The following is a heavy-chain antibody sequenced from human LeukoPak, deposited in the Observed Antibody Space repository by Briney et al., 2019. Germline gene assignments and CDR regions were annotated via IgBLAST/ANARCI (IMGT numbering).Heavy chain of an antibody. Sequence: ASVKVSCKASGGTLSSYAISWVRQAPGLGLEWMGGIIPIFGTANYAQKFQGRVTITTDESTSTAYMELSSLRSEDTAVYYCARDRLPYYYNSSGYYPFDYWGQGTLVTVSS. CDR1: GGTLSSYA. CDR2: IIPIFGTA. CDR3: ARDRLPYYYNSSGYYPFDY. J-gene: IGHJ4*02. V-gene: IGHV1-69*05. D-gene: IGHD3-22*01.